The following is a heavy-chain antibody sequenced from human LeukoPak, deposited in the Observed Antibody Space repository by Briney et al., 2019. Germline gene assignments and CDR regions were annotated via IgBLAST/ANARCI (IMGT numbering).Heavy chain of an antibody. V-gene: IGHV1-18*01. D-gene: IGHD7-27*01. CDR1: GYTFTSYG. CDR2: ISAYNGNT. J-gene: IGHJ5*02. Sequence: ASVKVSCKASGYTFTSYGISWVRQAPGQGLEWMGWISAYNGNTNYAQKLKGRVTMTTDTSTSTAYMALRSLRSDDTAVYYCARDKRRLGIGNWFDPWGQGTLVTVSS. CDR3: ARDKRRLGIGNWFDP.